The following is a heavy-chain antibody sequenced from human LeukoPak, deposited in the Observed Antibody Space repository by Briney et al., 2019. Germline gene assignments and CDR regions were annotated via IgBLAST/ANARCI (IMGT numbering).Heavy chain of an antibody. D-gene: IGHD1-26*01. Sequence: ASVKVSCKASEYTFISYAIHWVRQAPGQRLEWMGWINAGNGNTKYSQKFQGRVTITRDTSASAAYMKLSSLRSEDTAVYYCARDYSGSYNWFDPWGQGTLVTVSS. CDR3: ARDYSGSYNWFDP. CDR2: INAGNGNT. CDR1: EYTFISYA. V-gene: IGHV1-3*01. J-gene: IGHJ5*02.